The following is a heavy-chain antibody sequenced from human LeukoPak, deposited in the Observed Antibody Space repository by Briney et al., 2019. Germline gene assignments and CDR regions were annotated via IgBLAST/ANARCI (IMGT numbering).Heavy chain of an antibody. Sequence: SETLSLTCAVSGGSISSSNWWSWVRQPPGKGLEWIGEIYRSGTTNYKPSLKSRVTISLDKSRNHFSLKLPSVTAADSAVYYCARRSPYSTGWSSYFDYWGQGALVTVSS. V-gene: IGHV4-4*02. CDR1: GGSISSSNW. D-gene: IGHD6-19*01. J-gene: IGHJ4*02. CDR3: ARRSPYSTGWSSYFDY. CDR2: IYRSGTT.